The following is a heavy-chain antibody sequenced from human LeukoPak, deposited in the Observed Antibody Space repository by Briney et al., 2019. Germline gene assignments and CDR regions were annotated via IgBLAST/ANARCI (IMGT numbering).Heavy chain of an antibody. CDR1: GFSLSTRGMC. CDR3: VGVNYYDTSLGFA. D-gene: IGHD3-22*01. V-gene: IGHV2-70*11. J-gene: IGHJ4*02. CDR2: IDWDDDK. Sequence: SGPALVKPTQTLTLTCTFSGFSLSTRGMCVSWIRQPPGKAREWLARIDWDDDKYYSTSLKTRLTISKDTSKNQVVLTVTNMDPVDTATYYCVGVNYYDTSLGFAWGQGTLVTVSS.